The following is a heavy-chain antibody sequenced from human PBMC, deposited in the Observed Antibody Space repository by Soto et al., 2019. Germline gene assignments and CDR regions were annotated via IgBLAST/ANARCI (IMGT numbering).Heavy chain of an antibody. J-gene: IGHJ6*02. Sequence: GGSLRLSCTASGFTFGDYAMSWFRQAPGKGLEWVGFIRSKAYGGTTEYAASVKGRFTISRDDSKSIAYLQMNSLKTEDTAVYYCTRDRSITIFGVVINPDDRDYYGMDVWGQGTTVTVSS. CDR1: GFTFGDYA. V-gene: IGHV3-49*03. D-gene: IGHD3-3*01. CDR3: TRDRSITIFGVVINPDDRDYYGMDV. CDR2: IRSKAYGGTT.